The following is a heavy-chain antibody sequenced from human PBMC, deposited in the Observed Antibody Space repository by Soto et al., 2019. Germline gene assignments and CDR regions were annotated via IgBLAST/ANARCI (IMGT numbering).Heavy chain of an antibody. V-gene: IGHV1-18*01. Sequence: ASVKVSCKASGYTFTSYGISWVRQAPGQGLEWMGWISAYNGNTNYAQKLQGRVTMTTNTSTSTAYMELSSLRSEDTAVYYCARDSELIWFGDQPYYYYYGMDVWGQGTTVTVSS. CDR2: ISAYNGNT. D-gene: IGHD3-10*01. J-gene: IGHJ6*02. CDR1: GYTFTSYG. CDR3: ARDSELIWFGDQPYYYYYGMDV.